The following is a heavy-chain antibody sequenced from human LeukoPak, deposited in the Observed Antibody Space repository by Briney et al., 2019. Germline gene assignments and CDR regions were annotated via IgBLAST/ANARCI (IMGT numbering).Heavy chain of an antibody. CDR2: ISSNGGGT. CDR3: ASSDFGWPDYGMDV. Sequence: GGSPRHSSAAPVFTFTSYAKHWVRDAPAMGLEYVLPISSNGGGTYYANSVKGRFSISRDNSKNTLYLQMGRLRAEDMAVYYCASSDFGWPDYGMDVWGQGTTVTVSS. D-gene: IGHD3-9*01. CDR1: VFTFTSYA. V-gene: IGHV3-64*01. J-gene: IGHJ6*02.